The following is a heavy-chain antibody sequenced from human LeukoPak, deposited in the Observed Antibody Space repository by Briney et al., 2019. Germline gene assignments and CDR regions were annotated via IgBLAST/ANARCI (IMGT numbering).Heavy chain of an antibody. CDR2: ISNSSSYI. Sequence: GGSLRLSCAASGFTFSSYSMNWVRQAPGKGLEWVSSISNSSSYIYYADSVKGRFTISRDNAKNSLYLQMNSLRAEDTAVYYCAKKGGVWYSSSSYFDYWGQGTLVTVSS. D-gene: IGHD6-6*01. V-gene: IGHV3-21*04. CDR3: AKKGGVWYSSSSYFDY. CDR1: GFTFSSYS. J-gene: IGHJ4*02.